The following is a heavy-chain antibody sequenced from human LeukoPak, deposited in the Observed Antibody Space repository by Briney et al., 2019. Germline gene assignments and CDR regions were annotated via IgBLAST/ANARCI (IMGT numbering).Heavy chain of an antibody. CDR3: ARGNYGDYVFDY. V-gene: IGHV4-31*03. D-gene: IGHD4-17*01. CDR2: IYYSGST. Sequence: PSETLSLTCTVSGGSISSGGYYWSWIRQHPGKGLEWIGYIYYSGSTYYNPSLKSRVTISVDTSKNQFSLKLSSVTAADTAVYYCARGNYGDYVFDYWGQGTLVTVSS. CDR1: GGSISSGGYY. J-gene: IGHJ4*02.